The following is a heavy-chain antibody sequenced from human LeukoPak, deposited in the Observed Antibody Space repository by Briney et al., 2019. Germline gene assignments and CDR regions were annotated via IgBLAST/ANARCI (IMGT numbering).Heavy chain of an antibody. D-gene: IGHD2-15*01. CDR1: GGSISSSSYY. J-gene: IGHJ5*02. V-gene: IGHV4-39*01. CDR2: IYYSGST. Sequence: SETLSLTCTVSGGSISSSSYYWGWIRQPPGKGLEWIGSIYYSGSTYFNPSLKSRVTISVDTSKNQLSLNLSSVTAADTAVYYCASHYCSGGYCHSNGFDPWGQGTLVTVS. CDR3: ASHYCSGGYCHSNGFDP.